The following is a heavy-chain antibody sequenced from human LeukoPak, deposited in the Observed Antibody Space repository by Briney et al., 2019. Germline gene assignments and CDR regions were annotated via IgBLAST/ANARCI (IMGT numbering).Heavy chain of an antibody. Sequence: GGSLRLSCAASGFTFSSYSMNWVRQAPGKGLEWVSSVSSSGDYIYYADSLRGRFTMSRDNAKNSLYLQMNSLRAEDTAMYYCAREDDFWSGPFDSWGQGTLVTVSS. J-gene: IGHJ4*02. CDR1: GFTFSSYS. V-gene: IGHV3-21*01. CDR3: AREDDFWSGPFDS. D-gene: IGHD3-3*01. CDR2: VSSSGDYI.